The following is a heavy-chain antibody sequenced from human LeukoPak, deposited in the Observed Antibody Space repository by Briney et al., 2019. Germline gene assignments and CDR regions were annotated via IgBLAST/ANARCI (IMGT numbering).Heavy chain of an antibody. J-gene: IGHJ4*02. CDR3: AKDNYGGIFAS. V-gene: IGHV3-23*01. Sequence: PGESLRLSCAASGFTFRAYGMSWVRQAPGKGLEWVSHISDTVRDTWYANSVKGRFIISRDNSRDTVYLQMSSLRPEDTALYFCAKDNYGGIFASWGQGTLVTVSS. CDR2: ISDTVRDT. D-gene: IGHD4-17*01. CDR1: GFTFRAYG.